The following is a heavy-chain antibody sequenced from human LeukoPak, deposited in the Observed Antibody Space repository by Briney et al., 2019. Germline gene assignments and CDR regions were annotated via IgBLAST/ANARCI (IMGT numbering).Heavy chain of an antibody. CDR1: GGSISSSNW. Sequence: SETLSLTCAVSGGSISSSNWWSWVRQSPGKGLEWIGEIYHSGSTNYNPSLKSRVTISVDKSKNQFSLKLSSVTAADTAVYYCARDRIQLWYAFFDYWGQGTLVTVSS. J-gene: IGHJ4*02. D-gene: IGHD5-18*01. CDR2: IYHSGST. V-gene: IGHV4-4*02. CDR3: ARDRIQLWYAFFDY.